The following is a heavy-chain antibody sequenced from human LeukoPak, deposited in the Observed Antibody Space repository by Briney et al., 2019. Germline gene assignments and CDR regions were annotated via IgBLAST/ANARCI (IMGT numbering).Heavy chain of an antibody. V-gene: IGHV3-15*01. CDR1: GFTFSNAW. CDR3: TTQLRFLEWNNWFDP. CDR2: IKSKTDGGTT. Sequence: GGSLRLSCAASGFTFSNAWMSWVRQAPGKGLECVGRIKSKTDGGTTDYAAPVKGRFTISRDDSRNTLYLQMNSLKTEDTAVYYCTTQLRFLEWNNWFDPWGQGTLVTVSS. J-gene: IGHJ5*02. D-gene: IGHD3-3*01.